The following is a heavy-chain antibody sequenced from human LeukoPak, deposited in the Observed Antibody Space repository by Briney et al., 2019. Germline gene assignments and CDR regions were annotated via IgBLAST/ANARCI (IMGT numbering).Heavy chain of an antibody. V-gene: IGHV4-59*01. D-gene: IGHD4-11*01. J-gene: IGHJ4*02. CDR2: IFYSGTT. CDR3: ARVDSNYVFDY. Sequence: SETLSLTCTVSGGSIRSYYWSWIRQPPGKGLEWIGYIFYSGTTNYNPSLKSRITLSVDTSENQFYLRLTSVAAADTAMYYCARVDSNYVFDYWGQGTLVTVSS. CDR1: GGSIRSYY.